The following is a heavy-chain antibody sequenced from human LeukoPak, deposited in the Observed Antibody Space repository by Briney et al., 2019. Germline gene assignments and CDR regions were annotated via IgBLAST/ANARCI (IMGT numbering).Heavy chain of an antibody. V-gene: IGHV1-46*01. J-gene: IGHJ4*02. D-gene: IGHD4-17*01. CDR2: INPSGGTT. CDR1: GGTFSSYA. CDR3: ARGGYGDSDY. Sequence: ASVKVSCKASGGTFSSYAISWVRQAPGQGLEWMGIINPSGGTTSYAQMFQGRVTMTRDMSTSTVYMELSSLRSDDTAMYYCARGGYGDSDYWGQGTLVTVSS.